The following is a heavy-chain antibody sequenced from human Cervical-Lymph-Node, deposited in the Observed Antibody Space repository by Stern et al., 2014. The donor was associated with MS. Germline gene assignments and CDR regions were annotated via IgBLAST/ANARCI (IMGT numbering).Heavy chain of an antibody. Sequence: QVQLVQSGVEVKKPGASVKVSCKASGFTFINYGISWVRQAPGQGLEWMGWISPKYNYVNQAQKFQGRVTMTTNTSTSTAYMELRSLRSDDRGVYYCARGGYSYAHPFDYWGQGTLVTVSS. CDR2: ISPKYNYV. D-gene: IGHD5-18*01. CDR1: GFTFINYG. J-gene: IGHJ4*02. CDR3: ARGGYSYAHPFDY. V-gene: IGHV1-18*01.